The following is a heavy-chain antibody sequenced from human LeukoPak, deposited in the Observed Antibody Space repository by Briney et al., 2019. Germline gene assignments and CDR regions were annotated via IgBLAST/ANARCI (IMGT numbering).Heavy chain of an antibody. CDR3: ASQKRNRYYYYYMDV. V-gene: IGHV3-7*01. Sequence: PGGSLRLSCAASGFTFSSYWMSWVRQAPGKGLEWVANIKQDGSEKYYVDSVKGRFTISRDNAKNSLYLQMNSLRAEDTAVYYCASQKRNRYYYYYMDVWGKGTTVTVSS. CDR1: GFTFSSYW. CDR2: IKQDGSEK. J-gene: IGHJ6*03. D-gene: IGHD2/OR15-2a*01.